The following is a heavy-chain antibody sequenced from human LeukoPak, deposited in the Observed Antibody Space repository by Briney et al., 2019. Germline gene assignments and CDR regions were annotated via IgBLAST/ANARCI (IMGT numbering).Heavy chain of an antibody. CDR1: GGSISSGGYS. Sequence: PSETLSLTCAVSGGSISSGGYSWSWIRQPPGKGLEWIGYIYHSGSTYYNPSLKSRATISVDTSKNQFSLKLTSVTAADTAVYYCARVQVVDTAEVKAYWYFDLWGRGTLVTVSS. CDR3: ARVQVVDTAEVKAYWYFDL. CDR2: IYHSGST. D-gene: IGHD5-18*01. J-gene: IGHJ2*01. V-gene: IGHV4-30-2*01.